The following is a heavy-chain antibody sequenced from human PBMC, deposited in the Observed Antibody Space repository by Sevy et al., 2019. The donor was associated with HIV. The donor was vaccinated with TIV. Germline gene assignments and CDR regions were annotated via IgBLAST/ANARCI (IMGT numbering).Heavy chain of an antibody. Sequence: GGSLRLSCVTSGFTFRTSGMHWVRQSPGKGLEWEAIISYDEAHKNYADSVRGRFSISKDNSKNTLYLQMSSLKTEDTAVYYCAKDYSAGITFVRGAYRARGDYFDYWGQGTQVTVSS. CDR3: AKDYSAGITFVRGAYRARGDYFDY. CDR1: GFTFRTSG. CDR2: ISYDEAHK. D-gene: IGHD3-10*01. J-gene: IGHJ4*02. V-gene: IGHV3-30*18.